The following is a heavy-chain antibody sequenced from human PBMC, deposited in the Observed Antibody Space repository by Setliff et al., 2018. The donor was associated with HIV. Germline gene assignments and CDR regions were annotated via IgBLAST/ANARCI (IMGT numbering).Heavy chain of an antibody. CDR2: VSQSGST. CDR3: ARVPVAGANWFDP. Sequence: PSETLSLTCSVSGVSINRTDHYWGWIRQSPGKRLEWIGSVSQSGSTYYNPPLKSRITISVDRSKNLFSLKLISVTAADQGVYYCARVPVAGANWFDPWGLGTLVTVS. CDR1: GVSINRTDHY. V-gene: IGHV4-39*01. D-gene: IGHD2-21*01. J-gene: IGHJ5*02.